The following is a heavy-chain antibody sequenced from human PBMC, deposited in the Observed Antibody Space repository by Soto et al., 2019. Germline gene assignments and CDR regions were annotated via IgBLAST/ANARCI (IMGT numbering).Heavy chain of an antibody. Sequence: QVRLQESGPGLVKPSQTLSLKCTVSGASISSGDYYWSWVRQPPGKGVEWIGYIYCSGITYFNQSLRGRVALSMETPKNQFFLALSSVTAADTAVYFLAQGVTVFGPVSRVWLDPWGQGTLVTVSS. J-gene: IGHJ5*02. CDR2: IYCSGIT. CDR1: GASISSGDYY. D-gene: IGHD3-3*01. CDR3: AQGVTVFGPVSRVWLDP. V-gene: IGHV4-30-4*03.